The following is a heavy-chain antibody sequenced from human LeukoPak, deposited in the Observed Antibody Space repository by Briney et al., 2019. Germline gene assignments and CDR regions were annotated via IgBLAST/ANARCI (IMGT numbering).Heavy chain of an antibody. D-gene: IGHD3-22*01. CDR2: LYSGGKT. Sequence: GGSLRLSCAVSGFTVSSKYMTWVRQAPGKGLEWVSFLYSGGKTHYADSVKGRFTISRDNSKNTLYLQMNSLRAEDTAVYYCARYDISGYYLDYWGQGTLVTVPS. V-gene: IGHV3-53*01. J-gene: IGHJ4*02. CDR3: ARYDISGYYLDY. CDR1: GFTVSSKY.